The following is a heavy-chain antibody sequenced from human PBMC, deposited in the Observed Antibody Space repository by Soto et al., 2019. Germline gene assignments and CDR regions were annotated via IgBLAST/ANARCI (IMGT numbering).Heavy chain of an antibody. CDR2: INAGNGNT. V-gene: IGHV1-3*01. Sequence: PGPSVKVSCKASGYTFTSYAMHWVRQAPGQRLEWMGWINAGNGNTKYSQKFQGRVTITRDTSASTAYMELSSLRSEDTAVYYCASDFWSGYPYYYYYGMDVWGQGTTVTVSS. CDR3: ASDFWSGYPYYYYYGMDV. CDR1: GYTFTSYA. D-gene: IGHD3-3*01. J-gene: IGHJ6*02.